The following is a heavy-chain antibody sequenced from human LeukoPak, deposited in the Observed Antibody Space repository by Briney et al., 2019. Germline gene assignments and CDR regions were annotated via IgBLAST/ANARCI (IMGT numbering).Heavy chain of an antibody. CDR1: GFTFSSYE. CDR3: ARDPRRGDHYDSSGYPNWYFDL. V-gene: IGHV3-48*03. D-gene: IGHD3-22*01. Sequence: PGGSLRLSCAASGFTFSSYEMNWVRQAPGKGLEWVSYISSSGSTIYYADSVKGRFTISRDNAKNSLYLQMNSLRAEDTAVYYCARDPRRGDHYDSSGYPNWYFDLWGRGTLVTVSS. CDR2: ISSSGSTI. J-gene: IGHJ2*01.